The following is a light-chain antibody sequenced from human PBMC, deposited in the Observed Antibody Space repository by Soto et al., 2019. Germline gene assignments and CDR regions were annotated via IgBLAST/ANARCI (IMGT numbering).Light chain of an antibody. J-gene: IGLJ2*01. Sequence: QSALTQPPSVSGSPGQSVTISCTGTTSDISNYNRVSWYQQPPGTAPKLMIFEVYNRPSGVPDRFSGSKSGNTASLTISGLQADDEADYYCSLYISSSSTLVFGGGTKLTVL. CDR1: TSDISNYNR. V-gene: IGLV2-18*01. CDR2: EVY. CDR3: SLYISSSSTLV.